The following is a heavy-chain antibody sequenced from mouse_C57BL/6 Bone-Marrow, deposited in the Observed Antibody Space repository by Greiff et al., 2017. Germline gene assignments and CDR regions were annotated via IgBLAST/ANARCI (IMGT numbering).Heavy chain of an antibody. CDR2: ISSGSSTI. V-gene: IGHV5-17*01. Sequence: EVHLVESGGGLVKPGGSLKLSCAASGFTFSDYGMHWVRQAPETGLEWVAYISSGSSTIYYADTVQGRFTISRDNAKNTLFLQMTSLRSEDTAMYYCARDYYGSSFWFAYWGQGTLVTVSA. CDR1: GFTFSDYG. D-gene: IGHD1-1*01. CDR3: ARDYYGSSFWFAY. J-gene: IGHJ3*01.